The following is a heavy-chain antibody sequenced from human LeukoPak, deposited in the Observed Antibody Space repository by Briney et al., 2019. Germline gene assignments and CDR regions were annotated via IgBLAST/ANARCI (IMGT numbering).Heavy chain of an antibody. CDR3: VRSRWLQLGYFDC. Sequence: PGGSLRLSCAASGFTFSTYEMNWVRQAPGKGLECVSYISGSGSTIYYADSVKGRFTISRDNANNSLYLQMNSLRAEDTAVYYCVRSRWLQLGYFDCWGQGILVTVSS. CDR2: ISGSGSTI. CDR1: GFTFSTYE. V-gene: IGHV3-48*03. J-gene: IGHJ4*02. D-gene: IGHD5-24*01.